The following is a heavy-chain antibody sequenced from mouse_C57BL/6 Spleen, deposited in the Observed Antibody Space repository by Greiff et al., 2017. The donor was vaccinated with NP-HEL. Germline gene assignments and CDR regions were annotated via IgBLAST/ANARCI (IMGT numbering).Heavy chain of an antibody. V-gene: IGHV5-9*01. D-gene: IGHD1-1*01. CDR2: ISGGGGNT. CDR1: GFTFSSYT. CDR3: ARHYYGSPWFAY. J-gene: IGHJ3*01. Sequence: EVQVVESGGGLVKPGGSLKLSCAASGFTFSSYTMSWVRQTPEKRLEWVATISGGGGNTYYPDSVKGRFTISRDNAKNTLYLQMSSLRSEDTALYYCARHYYGSPWFAYWGQGTLVTVSA.